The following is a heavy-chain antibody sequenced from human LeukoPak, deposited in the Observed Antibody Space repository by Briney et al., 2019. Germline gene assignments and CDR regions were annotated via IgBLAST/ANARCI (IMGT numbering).Heavy chain of an antibody. CDR2: LHTSGGT. D-gene: IGHD6-13*01. Sequence: SETLSLTCTVSGGSVSSYYWSWIRQPAGKGLEWIGRLHTSGGTNYNPSLKSRVTMSVDTSKNQFSLRLSSVTAADTAVYYCLGGGSSWSKFDYWGQGTLVTVSS. CDR3: LGGGSSWSKFDY. V-gene: IGHV4-4*07. CDR1: GGSVSSYY. J-gene: IGHJ4*02.